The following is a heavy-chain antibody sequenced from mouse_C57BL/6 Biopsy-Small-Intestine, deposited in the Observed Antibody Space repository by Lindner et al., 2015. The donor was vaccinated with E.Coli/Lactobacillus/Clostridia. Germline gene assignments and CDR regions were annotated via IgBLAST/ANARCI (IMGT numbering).Heavy chain of an antibody. D-gene: IGHD2-3*01. CDR2: IRGKSNNYAT. V-gene: IGHV10-1*01. J-gene: IGHJ2*01. CDR1: GFSFNTYA. Sequence: VQLQESGGGLVQPKGSLKLSCAASGFSFNTYAMNWVRQAPGKGLEWVARIRGKSNNYATYYADSVKDRFTISRDDSESMLYLQMNNSKTEDTAMYYCVRQDDGYYYYFDYWGQGTTLTVSS. CDR3: VRQDDGYYYYFDY.